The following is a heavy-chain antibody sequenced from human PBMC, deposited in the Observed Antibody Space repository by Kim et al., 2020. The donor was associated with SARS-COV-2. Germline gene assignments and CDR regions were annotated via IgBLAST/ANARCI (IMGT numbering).Heavy chain of an antibody. D-gene: IGHD1-1*01. Sequence: SETLSLTCTVSGGSISSGGYYWSWIRQHPGKGLEWIGYIYYSGSTYYNPSLKSRVTISVDTSKNQFSLKLSSVTAADTAVYYCARGTSTSALDYWGQGTLVTVSS. V-gene: IGHV4-31*03. J-gene: IGHJ4*02. CDR1: GGSISSGGYY. CDR2: IYYSGST. CDR3: ARGTSTSALDY.